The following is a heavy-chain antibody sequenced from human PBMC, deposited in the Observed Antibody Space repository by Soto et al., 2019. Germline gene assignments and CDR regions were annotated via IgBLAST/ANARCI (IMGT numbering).Heavy chain of an antibody. CDR2: ISSSGGTI. V-gene: IGHV3-48*03. CDR1: GFSFSSFD. D-gene: IGHD4-17*01. CDR3: ARDNDYGGHFDF. J-gene: IGHJ4*02. Sequence: PGGSLRLSCAASGFSFSSFDMNWVRQAPGKGLEWVSYISSSGGTIYTADSVRGRFTISRDNAKKSLYPQMNSLRVEDTAVYYCARDNDYGGHFDFWGQGALVTVSS.